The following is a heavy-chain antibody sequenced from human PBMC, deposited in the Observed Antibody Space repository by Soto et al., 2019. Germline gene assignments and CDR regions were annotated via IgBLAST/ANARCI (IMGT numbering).Heavy chain of an antibody. Sequence: EVQLVESGGGLVLPGGSLRLSCAVSGFTVNNNYMSWVRQAPGEGPEWVSVIYSDGTTDYADSVKGRFTVSRDTSRNTLYLQMNSLRAEDTAVYHCTRDSSYYGAGRGVLDYWGQGTLVTVSS. CDR1: GFTVNNNY. V-gene: IGHV3-66*01. CDR2: IYSDGTT. J-gene: IGHJ4*02. CDR3: TRDSSYYGAGRGVLDY. D-gene: IGHD3-10*01.